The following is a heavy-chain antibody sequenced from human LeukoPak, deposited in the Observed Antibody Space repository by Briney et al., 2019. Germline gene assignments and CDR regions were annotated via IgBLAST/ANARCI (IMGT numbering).Heavy chain of an antibody. CDR2: IYTSGTT. Sequence: SETLSLTCTVSGGSINNYYWTWIRQPAGKGLEWIGRIYTSGTTNYNPSLKSRVTMSVDTSKNQFSLKLSSVTAADTAVYYCAREYPNDLAGASFDSWGQGTLVTVSS. J-gene: IGHJ4*02. V-gene: IGHV4-4*07. D-gene: IGHD1-26*01. CDR3: AREYPNDLAGASFDS. CDR1: GGSINNYY.